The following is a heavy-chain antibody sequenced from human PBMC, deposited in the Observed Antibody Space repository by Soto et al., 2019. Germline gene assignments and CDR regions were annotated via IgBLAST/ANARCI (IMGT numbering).Heavy chain of an antibody. D-gene: IGHD1-7*01. Sequence: GASVKVSCKVSGYTLTELSMHWVRQAPGKGLEWMGGFDPEDGETIYARKFQGRVTMTEDTSTDTAYMELSSLRSEDTAVYYCATERVELPSRSWVDPWGQVTLVTVSS. V-gene: IGHV1-24*01. CDR1: GYTLTELS. J-gene: IGHJ5*02. CDR2: FDPEDGET. CDR3: ATERVELPSRSWVDP.